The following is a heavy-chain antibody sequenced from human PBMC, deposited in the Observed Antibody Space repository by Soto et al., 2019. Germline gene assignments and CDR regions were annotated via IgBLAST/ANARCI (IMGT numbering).Heavy chain of an antibody. CDR1: GFTVSSNY. D-gene: IGHD6-13*01. Sequence: GGSLRLSCAASGFTVSSNYMSWVRQAPGKGLEWVSVIYSGGSTYYADSVKGRFTISRHNSKNTLYLQMNSPRAEDTAVYYCARDVPDSSSWYYYYMDVWGKGTTVTVSS. J-gene: IGHJ6*03. V-gene: IGHV3-53*04. CDR2: IYSGGST. CDR3: ARDVPDSSSWYYYYMDV.